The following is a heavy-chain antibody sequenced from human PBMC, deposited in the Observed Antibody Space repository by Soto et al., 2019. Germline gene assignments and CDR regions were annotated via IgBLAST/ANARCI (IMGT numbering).Heavy chain of an antibody. CDR1: EFTFSNYA. Sequence: GGSLRLSCAASEFTFSNYAMSWVRQAPGKGLEWVSYISSSSSYIYYADSVKGRFTISRDNAKNSLYLQMNSLRAEDTAVYYCARDLGYYDSSGRRSAFDIWGQGTMVTVS. J-gene: IGHJ3*02. CDR3: ARDLGYYDSSGRRSAFDI. CDR2: ISSSSSYI. D-gene: IGHD3-22*01. V-gene: IGHV3-21*05.